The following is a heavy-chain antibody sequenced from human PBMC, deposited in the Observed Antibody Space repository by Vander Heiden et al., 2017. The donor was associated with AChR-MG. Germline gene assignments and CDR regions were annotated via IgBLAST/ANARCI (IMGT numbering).Heavy chain of an antibody. V-gene: IGHV3-30*18. J-gene: IGHJ4*02. Sequence: QVQLVESGGGVVQPGRSLTPSCSASGFTFRSYGMHWVRQAPGKGLEWVAVISYDGSNKYYADSVKGRFTISRDNSKNTLYLQMNSLRAEDTAVYYCAKASPPGRIAPTMEDYWGQGTLVTVSS. CDR1: GFTFRSYG. D-gene: IGHD2-15*01. CDR2: ISYDGSNK. CDR3: AKASPPGRIAPTMEDY.